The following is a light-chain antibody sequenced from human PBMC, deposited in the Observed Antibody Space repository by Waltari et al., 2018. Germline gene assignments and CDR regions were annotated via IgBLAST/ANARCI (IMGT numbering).Light chain of an antibody. V-gene: IGLV1-51*01. CDR2: DNY. J-gene: IGLJ2*01. CDR3: ATWDNSLTAVV. Sequence: QSVLTQPPSVSAPPGQKVTISCSGSSSNIGNYLVSWYHQLPGATPKLLMYDNYNRPSGIPDRFSAAKSGTSATLDIAGLQIGDEADYYCATWDNSLTAVVFGGGTKLTVL. CDR1: SSNIGNYL.